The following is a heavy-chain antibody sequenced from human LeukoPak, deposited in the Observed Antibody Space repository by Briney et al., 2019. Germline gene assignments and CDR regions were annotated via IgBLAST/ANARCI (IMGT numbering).Heavy chain of an antibody. D-gene: IGHD1-1*01. V-gene: IGHV3-74*01. CDR2: INNDGSRT. J-gene: IGHJ4*02. CDR3: ARYNNWKFDN. CDR1: GFTFSSYW. Sequence: PGGSLRLSCAASGFTFSSYWMHWVRQAPGKGLVWASHINNDGSRTTYAVSVKGRFTISRDNAKNALYLEMNSLRAEDTAMYYCARYNNWKFDNWGQGTLVTVSS.